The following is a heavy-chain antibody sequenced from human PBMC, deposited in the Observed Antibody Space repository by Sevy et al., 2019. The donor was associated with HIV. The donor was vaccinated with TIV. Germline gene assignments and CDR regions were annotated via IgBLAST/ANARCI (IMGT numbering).Heavy chain of an antibody. D-gene: IGHD3-3*01. V-gene: IGHV3-53*01. Sequence: GGSLRLSCAVSGFTVSSNYMTWVRQAPGKGLEWVSVIFSGGSTYYADSVKGRFTISRDNSRNTLSLQMNSLRAEDTAVYYCARGMILEGSWCGMDVWGQRTTVTASS. J-gene: IGHJ6*02. CDR2: IFSGGST. CDR1: GFTVSSNY. CDR3: ARGMILEGSWCGMDV.